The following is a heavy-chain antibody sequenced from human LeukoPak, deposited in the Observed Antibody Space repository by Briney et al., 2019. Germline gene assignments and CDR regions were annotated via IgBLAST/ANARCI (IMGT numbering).Heavy chain of an antibody. CDR2: INRSGST. V-gene: IGHV4-34*01. D-gene: IGHD3-22*01. Sequence: SETLSLTCAVYGGSFSGYYWSWIRQPPGKGLEWIGEINRSGSTNYNPSLKSRVTISVDTSKNQCSLKLSSVTAADTAVYYCARGGNGYYFISGSLPHAYWGQGTLVTVSS. CDR1: GGSFSGYY. CDR3: ARGGNGYYFISGSLPHAY. J-gene: IGHJ4*02.